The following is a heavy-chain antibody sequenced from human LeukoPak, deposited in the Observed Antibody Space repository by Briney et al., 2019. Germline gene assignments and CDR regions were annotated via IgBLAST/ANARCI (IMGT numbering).Heavy chain of an antibody. J-gene: IGHJ4*02. D-gene: IGHD1-7*01. CDR3: ATARNFRFEY. CDR1: GLTFRTTW. V-gene: IGHV3-74*01. Sequence: GGSLGLSCATSGLTFRTTWMHWVRQAPGKGLMWVSRMDGEGTTIDYADSVKGRFTVSRDYAKNTLFLQMNNLRTEDTALYFCATARNFRFEYWGQGSLVIVSA. CDR2: MDGEGTTI.